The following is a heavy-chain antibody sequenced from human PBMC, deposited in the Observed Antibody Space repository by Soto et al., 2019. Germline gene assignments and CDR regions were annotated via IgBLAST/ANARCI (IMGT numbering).Heavy chain of an antibody. V-gene: IGHV4-30-4*01. CDR2: IHHSGNT. J-gene: IGHJ4*02. CDR3: VRAVTMIRGVIIAPYFDY. Sequence: QVQLQESGPGLIKPSQTLSLTCTVSGNSISSGDHYWIWIRQPPGKGLEWIGFIHHSGNTYYSPSLQSRAIISVDTSKNQVSLRLNDVSAADTAVYYCVRAVTMIRGVIIAPYFDYWGQGTLVTVSS. D-gene: IGHD3-10*01. CDR1: GNSISSGDHY.